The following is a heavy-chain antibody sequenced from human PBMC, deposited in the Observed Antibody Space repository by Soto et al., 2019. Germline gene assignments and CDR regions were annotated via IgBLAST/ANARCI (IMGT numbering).Heavy chain of an antibody. J-gene: IGHJ4*02. CDR3: ARATSWELETYYFGY. D-gene: IGHD1-26*01. Sequence: GGSLRLSCAASGFTFSDCYMSWIRQAPGKGLEWVSYISRSSSYTDYAGSVRGRFTISRDNAKNSLYLHMTSLRAEDTAVYYCARATSWELETYYFGYWGQGTLVTPPQ. CDR1: GFTFSDCY. V-gene: IGHV3-11*06. CDR2: ISRSSSYT.